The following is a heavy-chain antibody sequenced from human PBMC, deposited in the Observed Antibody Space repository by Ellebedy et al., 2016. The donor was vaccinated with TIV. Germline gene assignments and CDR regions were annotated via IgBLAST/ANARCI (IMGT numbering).Heavy chain of an antibody. V-gene: IGHV3-7*04. Sequence: GESLKISCAASGFAFNRYWMGWVRQSPGKGLEWVALIKYDEIENYYANSVKGRLTISRDNARNSLYLQMKSLRVDDTAMYYCARDTVAVPDGNTFDFWGQGTMVTVST. D-gene: IGHD2-2*01. J-gene: IGHJ3*01. CDR2: IKYDEIEN. CDR1: GFAFNRYW. CDR3: ARDTVAVPDGNTFDF.